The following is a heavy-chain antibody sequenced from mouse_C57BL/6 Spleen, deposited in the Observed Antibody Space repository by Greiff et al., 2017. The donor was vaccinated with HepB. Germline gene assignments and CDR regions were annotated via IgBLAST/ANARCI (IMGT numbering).Heavy chain of an antibody. J-gene: IGHJ4*01. CDR3: AIPLLRRPPHYYAMDY. V-gene: IGHV1-59*01. CDR2: IDPSDSYT. D-gene: IGHD1-1*01. CDR1: GYTFTSYW. Sequence: QVQLQQPGAELVRPGTSVKLSCKASGYTFTSYWMHWVKQRPGQGLEWIGVIDPSDSYTNYNQKFKGKATLTVDTSSSTAYMQLSSLTSEDSAVYYCAIPLLRRPPHYYAMDYWGQGTSVTVSS.